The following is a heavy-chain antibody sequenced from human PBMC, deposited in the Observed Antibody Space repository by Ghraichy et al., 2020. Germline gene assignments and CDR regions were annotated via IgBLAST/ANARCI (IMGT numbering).Heavy chain of an antibody. CDR2: ISAYNGNT. CDR1: GYTFTSYG. CDR3: ARDYRTPSFLYFDY. D-gene: IGHD2/OR15-2a*01. Sequence: ASVKVSCKASGYTFTSYGISWVRQAPGQGLEWMGWISAYNGNTNYAQKLQGRVTMTTDTSTSTAYMELRSLRSDDTAVYYCARDYRTPSFLYFDYWGQGTLVTVSS. V-gene: IGHV1-18*04. J-gene: IGHJ4*02.